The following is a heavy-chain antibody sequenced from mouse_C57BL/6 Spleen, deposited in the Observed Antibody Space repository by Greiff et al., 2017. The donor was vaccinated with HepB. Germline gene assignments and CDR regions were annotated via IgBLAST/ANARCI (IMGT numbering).Heavy chain of an antibody. J-gene: IGHJ3*01. CDR1: GYTFTDYY. CDR2: INPYNGGT. CDR3: ARGDRFAY. Sequence: VQLKESGPVLVKPGASVKMSCKASGYTFTDYYMNWVKQSHGKSLEWIGVINPYNGGTSYNQKFKGKATLTVDKSSSTAYMELNSLTSEDSAVYYCARGDRFAYWGQGTLVTVSA. V-gene: IGHV1-19*01.